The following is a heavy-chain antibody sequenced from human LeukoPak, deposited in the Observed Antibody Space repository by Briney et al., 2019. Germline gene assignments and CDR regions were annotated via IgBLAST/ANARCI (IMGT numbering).Heavy chain of an antibody. CDR3: ATLDSAGENCPRAGRALGGY. Sequence: GGSLRLSCTVSGFTFRSYTLPWVRQAPGKELEWFSSISSGGTFVFYADSVTGRFTISRDNAGKFLYLQMDSLRAEDTAVYYCATLDSAGENCPRAGRALGGYWGQGTLATVSS. CDR1: GFTFRSYT. CDR2: ISSGGTFV. V-gene: IGHV3-21*01. D-gene: IGHD2-21*01. J-gene: IGHJ4*02.